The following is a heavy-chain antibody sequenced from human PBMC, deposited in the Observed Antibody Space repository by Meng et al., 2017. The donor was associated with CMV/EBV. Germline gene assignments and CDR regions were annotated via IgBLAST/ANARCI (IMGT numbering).Heavy chain of an antibody. CDR1: GGTFSTFA. J-gene: IGHJ4*02. CDR2: IIPVFETA. D-gene: IGHD1-26*01. V-gene: IGHV1-69*12. Sequence: GQLVHSAAEVKKPGSSVEVSCKASGGTFSTFAISWVRQAPGEGLEWRGGIIPVFETANYAERFQDRVTITADDSTTTAYMELSSLRADDTALYFCARGGDSWYSDYWGQGTLVTVSS. CDR3: ARGGDSWYSDY.